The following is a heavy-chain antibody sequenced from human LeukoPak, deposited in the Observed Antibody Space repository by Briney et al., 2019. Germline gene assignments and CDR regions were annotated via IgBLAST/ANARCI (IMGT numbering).Heavy chain of an antibody. CDR1: GFTFSSYA. CDR2: ISSSGSTI. Sequence: PGGSLRLSCAASGFTFSSYAMNWVRQAPGKXXXWVSYISSSGSTIYYADSVKGRFTISRDNAKNSLYLQMNSLRAEDTAVYYCARDSRYYGMDVWGQGTTVTVSS. CDR3: ARDSRYYGMDV. J-gene: IGHJ6*02. V-gene: IGHV3-48*04.